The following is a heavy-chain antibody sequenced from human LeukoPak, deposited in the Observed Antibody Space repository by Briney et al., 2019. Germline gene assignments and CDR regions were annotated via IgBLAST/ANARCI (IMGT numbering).Heavy chain of an antibody. CDR2: TYYRSKWYN. CDR1: GDSVSSNSAA. J-gene: IGHJ4*02. V-gene: IGHV6-1*01. CDR3: ARESGWRDDYGDIGPFDY. Sequence: SQTLSLTCAISGDSVSSNSAAWNWIRQSPSRGLEWLGRTYYRSKWYNDYAVSVKSRITINPDTSKNQFSLQLNSVTPEDTAVYYCARESGWRDDYGDIGPFDYWGQGTLVTVPS. D-gene: IGHD4-17*01.